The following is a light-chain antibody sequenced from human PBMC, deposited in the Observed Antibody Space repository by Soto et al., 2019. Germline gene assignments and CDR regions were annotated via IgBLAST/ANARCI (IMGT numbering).Light chain of an antibody. Sequence: GDRVTITCRTSEDVRHDLAWFQQRPGKAPNLLIYSATRLQSGVPSRFSSSGSGTDFTLIISSLQPEDFATYYCLQANNYPWTFGLGTKVDI. CDR2: SAT. CDR3: LQANNYPWT. J-gene: IGKJ1*01. CDR1: EDVRHD. V-gene: IGKV1-6*01.